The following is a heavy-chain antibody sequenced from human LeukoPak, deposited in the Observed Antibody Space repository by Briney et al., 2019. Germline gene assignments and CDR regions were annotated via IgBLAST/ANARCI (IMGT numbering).Heavy chain of an antibody. CDR3: VTDSYQRWRGYYSY. CDR2: FDPEDGET. CDR1: GYTLTELS. Sequence: GASVKVSCKFSGYTLTELSMHWVRQAPGKGLEWMGGFDPEDGETIYAQKFQGRVTMTEDTSTDTAYMELSSLRSEDAAVYCCVTDSYQRWRGYYSYWGQGTLVTVSS. D-gene: IGHD3-3*01. J-gene: IGHJ4*02. V-gene: IGHV1-24*01.